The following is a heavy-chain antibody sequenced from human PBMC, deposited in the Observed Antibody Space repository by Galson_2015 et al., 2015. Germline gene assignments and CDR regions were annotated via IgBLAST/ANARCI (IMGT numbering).Heavy chain of an antibody. J-gene: IGHJ2*01. CDR1: GFTVSSNY. CDR3: AREGATVKVDTAMVSWYFDL. CDR2: IYSGGST. V-gene: IGHV3-53*01. Sequence: SLRLSCAASGFTVSSNYMSWVRQAPGKGLEWVSVIYSGGSTYYADSVKGRFTISRDNSKNTLYLQMNSLRAEDTAVYYCAREGATVKVDTAMVSWYFDLWGRGTLVTVSS. D-gene: IGHD5-18*01.